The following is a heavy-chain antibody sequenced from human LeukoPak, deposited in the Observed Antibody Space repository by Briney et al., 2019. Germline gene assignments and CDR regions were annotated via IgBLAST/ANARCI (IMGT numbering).Heavy chain of an antibody. CDR3: ARESAYCGGDCLDY. CDR2: INWNGGST. J-gene: IGHJ4*02. V-gene: IGHV3-20*01. Sequence: GGSLRLSCAASGFTFDDYGMSWVRQAPGKGLEWVSGINWNGGSTGYADSVKGRFTISRANAKNSLYLQMNSLRAEDTALYHCARESAYCGGDCLDYWGQGTLVTVSS. D-gene: IGHD2-21*02. CDR1: GFTFDDYG.